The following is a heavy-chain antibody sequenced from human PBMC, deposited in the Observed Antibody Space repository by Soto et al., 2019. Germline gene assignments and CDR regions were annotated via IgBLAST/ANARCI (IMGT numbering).Heavy chain of an antibody. CDR2: ITPIFGTA. CDR1: GGTFSSYA. D-gene: IGHD6-13*01. Sequence: SVKVSCKASGGTFSSYAISWVRQAPGQGLEWMGGITPIFGTANYAQKFQGRVTITADESTSTAYMELSSLRSGDTAVYYCARVRIAAAGRLGENYYYGMDVWGQGTTVTVSS. V-gene: IGHV1-69*13. J-gene: IGHJ6*02. CDR3: ARVRIAAAGRLGENYYYGMDV.